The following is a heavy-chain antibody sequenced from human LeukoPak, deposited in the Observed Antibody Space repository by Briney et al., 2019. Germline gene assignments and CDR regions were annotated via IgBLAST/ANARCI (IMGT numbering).Heavy chain of an antibody. CDR1: GYTFTDYY. CDR2: INPNTGVT. D-gene: IGHD4-23*01. J-gene: IGHJ4*02. Sequence: ASVRVSCKASGYTFTDYYLHWVRQAPGQGFECMGWINPNTGVTDYAHKFQGRVTMTRDTSISTAYMELSSLKSDDTAVYYCARDTVAWDFDFWGRGTLVTVSS. V-gene: IGHV1-2*07. CDR3: ARDTVAWDFDF.